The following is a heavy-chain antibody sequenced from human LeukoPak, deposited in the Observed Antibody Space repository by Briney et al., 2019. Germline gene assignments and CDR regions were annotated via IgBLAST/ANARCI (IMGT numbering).Heavy chain of an antibody. CDR3: ARSTGRVRGVPTEFDY. J-gene: IGHJ4*02. CDR2: ISWNSGSI. V-gene: IGHV3-9*01. Sequence: PGTSLRLSCAASGFTFDDYAMHWVRQAPGKGLEWVSGISWNSGSIGYADSVKGRFTISRDNAKNSLYLQMNSLRAEDTAVYYCARSTGRVRGVPTEFDYWGQGTLVTVSS. CDR1: GFTFDDYA. D-gene: IGHD3-10*01.